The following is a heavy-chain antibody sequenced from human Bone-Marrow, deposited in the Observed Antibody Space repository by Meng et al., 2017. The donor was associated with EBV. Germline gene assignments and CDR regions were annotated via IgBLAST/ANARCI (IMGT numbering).Heavy chain of an antibody. CDR1: GGSISSGGYY. Sequence: QVQLQDSGPGLVKPSQPLSITWAVSGGSISSGGYYWSWIRQPPGKGLEWIGYIYYSGSTYYNPSLKSRVTISVDTSKNQFSLKLSSVTAADTAVYYCARADDGDYYFDYWGQGTLVTVSS. J-gene: IGHJ4*02. V-gene: IGHV4-30-4*01. CDR3: ARADDGDYYFDY. CDR2: IYYSGST. D-gene: IGHD4-17*01.